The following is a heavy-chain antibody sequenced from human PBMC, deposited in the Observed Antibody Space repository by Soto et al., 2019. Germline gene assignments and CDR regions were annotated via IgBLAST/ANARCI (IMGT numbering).Heavy chain of an antibody. D-gene: IGHD2-2*02. J-gene: IGHJ4*02. CDR1: GFTVSTNY. CDR2: LYTSDSA. V-gene: IGHV3-53*02. Sequence: EVQVVETGGGLIQPGGSLTLSCAASGFTVSTNYMSWVRQAPGRGLEWVSILYTSDSADYADSVKGRFTISRDNSKNTLYLQMNSLRAEDTAVYYCAKVSPDIVVVPAAISIWGQGTLVTVSS. CDR3: AKVSPDIVVVPAAISI.